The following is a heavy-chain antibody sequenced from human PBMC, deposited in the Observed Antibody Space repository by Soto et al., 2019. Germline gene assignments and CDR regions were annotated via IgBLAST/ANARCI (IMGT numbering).Heavy chain of an antibody. CDR2: ISANSGNT. Sequence: QVQLVQSGAEVKKPGASVKVSCKASGYTFTSNGISWVRQAPGQGLEWMGWISANSGNTNYAETLQGRVTMTTETSTTTAYMELRSLRSDDTAVYYCARDRNHGLDNWGQGTPVTVSS. CDR3: ARDRNHGLDN. CDR1: GYTFTSNG. J-gene: IGHJ4*02. V-gene: IGHV1-18*01. D-gene: IGHD1-1*01.